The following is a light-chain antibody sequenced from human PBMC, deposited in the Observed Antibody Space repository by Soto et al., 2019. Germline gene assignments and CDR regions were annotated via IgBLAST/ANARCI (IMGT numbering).Light chain of an antibody. V-gene: IGLV2-14*01. J-gene: IGLJ1*01. Sequence: QSALTQPASVSGSPGQSITISRTGSSSDIGAYNYVSWFQQYPGKAPKLIISEVSNRPSGVSNRFSGSKSGTAASLTISGLQTEDEADYFCFSFTTDWTHVFGTGTKLTVL. CDR1: SSDIGAYNY. CDR3: FSFTTDWTHV. CDR2: EVS.